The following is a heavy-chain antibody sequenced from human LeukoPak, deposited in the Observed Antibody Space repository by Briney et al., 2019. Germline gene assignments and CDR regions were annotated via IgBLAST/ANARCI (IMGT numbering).Heavy chain of an antibody. D-gene: IGHD1-1*01. CDR2: ISGSGGSA. Sequence: GGSLRLSCAASGFTFSTYAMSWVRQAPGKGLEWVSVISGSGGSAYYADSVKGRFTISRDNSKNTLYLQMNSLRAEDTAVYYCATLRGDFELEVRGHSFDFWGQGTLVTVSS. V-gene: IGHV3-23*01. J-gene: IGHJ4*02. CDR3: ATLRGDFELEVRGHSFDF. CDR1: GFTFSTYA.